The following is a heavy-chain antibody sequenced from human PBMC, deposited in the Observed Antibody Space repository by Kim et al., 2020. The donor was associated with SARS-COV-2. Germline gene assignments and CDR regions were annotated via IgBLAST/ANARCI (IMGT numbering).Heavy chain of an antibody. D-gene: IGHD4-17*01. Sequence: GGSLRLSCAASGFTFSDYYMSWIRQAPGKGLEWVSYISSSSSYTNYADSVKGRFTISRDNAKNSLYLQMNSLRAEDTAVYYCARYGDYVSYDYYYYGMDVWGQGTTVTVSS. CDR1: GFTFSDYY. CDR2: ISSSSSYT. V-gene: IGHV3-11*03. J-gene: IGHJ6*02. CDR3: ARYGDYVSYDYYYYGMDV.